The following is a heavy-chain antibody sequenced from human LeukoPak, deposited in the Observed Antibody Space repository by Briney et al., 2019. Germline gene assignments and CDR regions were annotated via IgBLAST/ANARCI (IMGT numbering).Heavy chain of an antibody. Sequence: GGSLRLSCTAPGFTFGDYAMSWFRQAAGKGLGWVGFIRSRAYGGTTEYAVSVKGRFTISRDDSKSIAYLQMNSLKTEDTAVYYCTRLDDYGVTRSDFWGQGTLVTVSS. CDR1: GFTFGDYA. V-gene: IGHV3-49*03. D-gene: IGHD4/OR15-4a*01. J-gene: IGHJ4*02. CDR3: TRLDDYGVTRSDF. CDR2: IRSRAYGGTT.